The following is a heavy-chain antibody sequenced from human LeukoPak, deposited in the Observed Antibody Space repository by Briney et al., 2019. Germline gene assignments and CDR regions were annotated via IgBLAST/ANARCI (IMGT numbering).Heavy chain of an antibody. CDR2: IYHSGST. CDR1: GGSISSSNW. CDR3: ATDQVVGSTRYSWFDP. V-gene: IGHV4-4*02. Sequence: PSETLSLTCAVSGGSISSSNWWSWVRQPPGKGLEWIGEIYHSGSTNYNPSLKSRVTISVDKSKNQFSLKLTSVTAADTAVYYCATDQVVGSTRYSWFDPWGQGTLVTVS. D-gene: IGHD1-26*01. J-gene: IGHJ5*02.